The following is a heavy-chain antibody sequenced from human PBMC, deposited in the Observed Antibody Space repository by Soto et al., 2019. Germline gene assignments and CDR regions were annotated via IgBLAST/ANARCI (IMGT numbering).Heavy chain of an antibody. CDR2: IYWDDDK. D-gene: IGHD2-15*01. Sequence: QITLKESGPTLVKPTQTLTLTCTFSGFSLSTSGVGVGWIRQPPGKALEWLALIYWDDDKRYSPSLKSRLTNTKATSKNQVVLTMSNMAPVDTATYYCAHKPSYCSGGSCYSGFDYWGQGTLVTVSS. J-gene: IGHJ4*02. CDR1: GFSLSTSGVG. CDR3: AHKPSYCSGGSCYSGFDY. V-gene: IGHV2-5*02.